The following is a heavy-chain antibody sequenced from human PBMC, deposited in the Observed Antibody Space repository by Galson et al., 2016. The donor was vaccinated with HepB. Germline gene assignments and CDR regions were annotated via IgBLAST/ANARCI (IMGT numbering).Heavy chain of an antibody. CDR3: ATLRDGSIGGWADGGFDY. V-gene: IGHV4-39*01. J-gene: IGHJ4*02. CDR1: GGSISSRNHS. Sequence: SETMSPTCTVSGGSISSRNHSWGWLRQPPGKGLEWIGNIYYSGRADYNPSLKSRITVSVHTSNNQFPLKLTSVTAADTAMYDCATLRDGSIGGWADGGFDYWGQGTLVTVSS. CDR2: IYYSGRA. D-gene: IGHD6-19*01.